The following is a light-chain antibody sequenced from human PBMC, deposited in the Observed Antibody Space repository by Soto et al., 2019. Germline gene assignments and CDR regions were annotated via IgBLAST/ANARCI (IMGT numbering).Light chain of an antibody. CDR2: DAS. CDR3: QQRGFT. CDR1: QAISNY. V-gene: IGKV1-33*01. J-gene: IGKJ3*01. Sequence: DIQMTQSPSSLSASVGDRVTITCQASQAISNYLNWYQQKPGKAPKLLIYDASNLETGVPSRFSGSGSGTDFTFTIRSLQPEDIATYYCQQRGFTFGPGTKVDIK.